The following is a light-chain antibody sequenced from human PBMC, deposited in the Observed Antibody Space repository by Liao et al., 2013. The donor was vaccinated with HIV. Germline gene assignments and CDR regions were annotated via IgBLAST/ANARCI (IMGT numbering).Light chain of an antibody. CDR1: NIGSKS. V-gene: IGLV3-21*04. CDR3: QVWDSSSDHPV. Sequence: SYVLTQPPSVSVAPGGTAKITCGGNNIGSKSVHWYQQKPGQAPVLVIYYDSDRPSGIPERFSGSNSGNTATLTISRVEAGDEADYYCQVWDSSSDHPVFGTGTKVTVL. CDR2: YDS. J-gene: IGLJ1*01.